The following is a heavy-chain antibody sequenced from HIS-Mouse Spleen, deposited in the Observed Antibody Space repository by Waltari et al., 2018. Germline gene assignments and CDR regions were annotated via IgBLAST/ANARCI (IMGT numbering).Heavy chain of an antibody. CDR3: ARAVYGSGSYFDY. J-gene: IGHJ4*02. CDR1: GYSISSGYY. Sequence: QVQLQESGPGLVKPSETLSLTCTVSGYSISSGYYWGWIRQPPGKGLEWIGSIYHSGGTYYNPSLKSRVTISVDTSKNQFSLKLSSVTAADTAVYYCARAVYGSGSYFDYWGQGTLVTVSS. CDR2: IYHSGGT. D-gene: IGHD3-10*01. V-gene: IGHV4-38-2*02.